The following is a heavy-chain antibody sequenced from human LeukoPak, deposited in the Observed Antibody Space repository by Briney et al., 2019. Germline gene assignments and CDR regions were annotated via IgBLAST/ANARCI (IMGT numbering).Heavy chain of an antibody. Sequence: SETLSLTCTVSGGSISSSDYYWGWIRQPPGKGLEWIGSFYQSGTTYYNPSLKSRVTISVATSKNQFSLKMGSVTAADTAVYYCASSAAKRFGELGGWFDPWGQGTLVTVTS. D-gene: IGHD3-10*01. CDR1: GGSISSSDYY. CDR3: ASSAAKRFGELGGWFDP. V-gene: IGHV4-39*01. CDR2: FYQSGTT. J-gene: IGHJ5*02.